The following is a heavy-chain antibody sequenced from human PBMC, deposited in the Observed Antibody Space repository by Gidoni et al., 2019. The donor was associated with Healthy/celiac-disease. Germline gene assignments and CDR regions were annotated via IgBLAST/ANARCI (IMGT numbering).Heavy chain of an antibody. V-gene: IGHV4-59*01. J-gene: IGHJ3*02. Sequence: QVQLQESGPGLVKPSETLSLTCTVSGGSISSYYWSWIRQPPGKGLEWIGYIYYSGSTNYNPSLKSRVTISVDTSKNQFSLKLSSVTAADTAVYYCARDLLPGSGWYKDDAFDIWGQGTMVTVSS. CDR2: IYYSGST. D-gene: IGHD6-19*01. CDR3: ARDLLPGSGWYKDDAFDI. CDR1: GGSISSYY.